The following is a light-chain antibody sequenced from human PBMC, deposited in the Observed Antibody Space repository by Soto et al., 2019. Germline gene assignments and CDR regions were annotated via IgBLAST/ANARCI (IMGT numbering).Light chain of an antibody. CDR1: NIGSKS. CDR3: QVWDSSSDHVV. Sequence: SYELTQPPSVSVAPGQTARITCGGNNIGSKSVHWYQQKPGQAPVLVVYDDIDRPSGIPERFSGSNSGNTATLTISRVEAGDEADYYCQVWDSSSDHVVFGGGTKLTVL. J-gene: IGLJ2*01. CDR2: DDI. V-gene: IGLV3-21*02.